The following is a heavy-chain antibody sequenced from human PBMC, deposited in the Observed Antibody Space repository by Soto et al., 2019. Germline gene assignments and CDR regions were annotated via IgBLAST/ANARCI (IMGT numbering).Heavy chain of an antibody. Sequence: GASVKVSCKASGGTFSSYGISWVLQAPGQGLEWMGRIIPFLGTTNYAQNFQDRLTVTADTSTNTAFMELSSLRSDDTAVYYCAREGYTSSSIHSFLDSWGQGTLVTVSS. D-gene: IGHD6-6*01. V-gene: IGHV1-69*10. CDR1: GGTFSSYG. CDR2: IIPFLGTT. CDR3: AREGYTSSSIHSFLDS. J-gene: IGHJ4*02.